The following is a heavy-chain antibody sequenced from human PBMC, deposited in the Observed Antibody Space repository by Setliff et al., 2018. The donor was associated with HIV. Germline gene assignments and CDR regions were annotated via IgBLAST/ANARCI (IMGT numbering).Heavy chain of an antibody. Sequence: SVKVSCKTSGGTLSNYVITWVRQAPGQGLEWMGMIIPMYNIPAYAQKFQGRVTFTADESTSTAYMELSSLSSEDTAVYYCARDQTGVAAATFGGGSAWSDEGFDIWGQGTMVTVSS. CDR1: GGTLSNYV. CDR3: ARDQTGVAAATFGGGSAWSDEGFDI. CDR2: IIPMYNIP. J-gene: IGHJ3*02. D-gene: IGHD6-19*01. V-gene: IGHV1-69*13.